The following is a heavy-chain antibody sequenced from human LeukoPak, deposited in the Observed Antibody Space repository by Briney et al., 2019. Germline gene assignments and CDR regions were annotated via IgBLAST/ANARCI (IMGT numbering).Heavy chain of an antibody. J-gene: IGHJ4*02. Sequence: SETLSLTCTVSGASITRDTYFWGWIRQSPEKGLEWIGSIDSSGTAHYNSSLKSRVIISVDTSKNQVSLNLTSVTSADTAVYYCARHGYIQFWLYWGQGTQVIVSS. CDR1: GASITRDTYF. V-gene: IGHV4-39*01. CDR3: ARHGYIQFWLY. CDR2: IDSSGTA. D-gene: IGHD5-18*01.